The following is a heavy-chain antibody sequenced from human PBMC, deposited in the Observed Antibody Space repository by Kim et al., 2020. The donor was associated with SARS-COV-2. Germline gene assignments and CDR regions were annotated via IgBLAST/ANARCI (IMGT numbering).Heavy chain of an antibody. CDR1: GFTFDDYA. J-gene: IGHJ6*02. CDR2: ISWNSGSI. CDR3: AKTTGTLYYGMDV. D-gene: IGHD1-1*01. Sequence: GGSLRLSCAASGFTFDDYAMHWVRQAPGKGLEWVSGISWNSGSIGYADSVKGRFTISRDNAKNSLYLQMNSLRAEDTALYYCAKTTGTLYYGMDVWGQGTTVTVSS. V-gene: IGHV3-9*01.